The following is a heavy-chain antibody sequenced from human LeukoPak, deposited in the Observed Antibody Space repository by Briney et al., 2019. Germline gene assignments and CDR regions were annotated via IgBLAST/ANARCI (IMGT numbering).Heavy chain of an antibody. CDR3: ASTREHYCYYYYMDV. V-gene: IGHV4-59*01. CDR2: IYYSGST. J-gene: IGHJ6*03. CDR1: GGSISSYY. Sequence: PSETLFLTCTVSGGSISSYYWSWIRQPPGKGLEWIGYIYYSGSTNYNPSPKSRVTISVDTSKNQFSLKLSSVTAADTAVYYCASTREHYCYYYYMDVWGKGTTVTVSS. D-gene: IGHD2-2*01.